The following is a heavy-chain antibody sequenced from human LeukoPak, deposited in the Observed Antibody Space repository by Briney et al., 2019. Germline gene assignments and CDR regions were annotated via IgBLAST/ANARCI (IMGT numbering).Heavy chain of an antibody. CDR1: GFIFSHHG. CDR3: VKDDGWVQYAN. D-gene: IGHD5-24*01. J-gene: IGHJ4*02. Sequence: GGSLRLSCAASGFIFSHHGMNWVRQAPGKGLEWVSGIRTDGVTTYYADSVKGRFIISRDNSKNTVYLQMNSLSAEDAAVYYCVKDDGWVQYANWGQGTLVTVSS. V-gene: IGHV3-23*01. CDR2: IRTDGVTT.